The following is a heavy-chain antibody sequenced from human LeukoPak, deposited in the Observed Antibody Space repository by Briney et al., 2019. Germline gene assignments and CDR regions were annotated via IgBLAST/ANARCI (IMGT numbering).Heavy chain of an antibody. V-gene: IGHV4-59*01. J-gene: IGHJ4*02. CDR2: IYYSGST. Sequence: SETLSLTCTVYGGSISSYCWSWIRQPPGKGLEWIGYIYYSGSTNYNPSLKSRVTISVDTSKNQFSLKLSSVTAADTAVYYCAREVGATRGYFDYWGQGTLVTVSS. CDR1: GGSISSYC. CDR3: AREVGATRGYFDY. D-gene: IGHD1-26*01.